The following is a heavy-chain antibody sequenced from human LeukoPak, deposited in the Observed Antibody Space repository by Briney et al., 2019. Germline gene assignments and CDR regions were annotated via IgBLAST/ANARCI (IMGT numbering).Heavy chain of an antibody. V-gene: IGHV1-46*01. CDR1: GYTFTSYY. CDR2: INPSGGST. Sequence: ASVKVSCKASGYTFTSYYMHWVRQAPGQGLEWMGIINPSGGSTSYAQKFQGRVTVTRDMSTSTVYMELSSLRSEDTAVYYCARRDQSESDAFDIWGQGTMVTVSS. CDR3: ARRDQSESDAFDI. J-gene: IGHJ3*02. D-gene: IGHD5-24*01.